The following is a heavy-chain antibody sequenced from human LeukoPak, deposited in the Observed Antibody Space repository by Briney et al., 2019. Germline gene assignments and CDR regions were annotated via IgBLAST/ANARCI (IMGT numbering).Heavy chain of an antibody. V-gene: IGHV4-34*01. CDR2: INHSGST. D-gene: IGHD6-19*01. Sequence: PSETLSLTCAVYGGSFSGYYWSWIRQPPGKGLEWIGEINHSGSTNYNPSLKSRATISVDTSKNQFSLKLSSVTAADTAVYYCAGTSGWYSYYGRDVWGKETGVTVST. J-gene: IGHJ6*04. CDR1: GGSFSGYY. CDR3: AGTSGWYSYYGRDV.